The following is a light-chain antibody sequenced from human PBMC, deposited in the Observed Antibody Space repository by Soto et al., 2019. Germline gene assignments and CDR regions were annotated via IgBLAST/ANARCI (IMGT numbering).Light chain of an antibody. CDR1: SSDVGGYNF. CDR3: NSYTSSGYV. Sequence: QSALTQPASVSGSPGQSITVSCTGTSSDVGGYNFVSWYQQHPGKAPKLMIYEVSNRPSGVSNRFSGSKSGNTASLTISGLQTEDEADYYCNSYTSSGYVFGAGTKLTVL. V-gene: IGLV2-14*01. J-gene: IGLJ1*01. CDR2: EVS.